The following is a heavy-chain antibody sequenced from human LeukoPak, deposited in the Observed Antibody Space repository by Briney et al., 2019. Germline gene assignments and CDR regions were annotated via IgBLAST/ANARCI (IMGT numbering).Heavy chain of an antibody. Sequence: ASVKVSCKASGYTFTSYYMHWVRQAPGQGLEWMGIITPSGVSTSYAQKFQGRVTMTRDTSTSTVYMELSSLRSEDTAVYYCARESRSSSSFGYYYYGMDVWGQGTTVTVSS. J-gene: IGHJ6*02. CDR1: GYTFTSYY. V-gene: IGHV1-46*01. CDR2: ITPSGVST. CDR3: ARESRSSSSFGYYYYGMDV. D-gene: IGHD6-6*01.